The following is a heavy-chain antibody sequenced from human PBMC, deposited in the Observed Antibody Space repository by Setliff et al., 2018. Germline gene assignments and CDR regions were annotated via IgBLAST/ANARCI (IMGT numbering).Heavy chain of an antibody. Sequence: ASVKVSCKTSGHIFSSYGITWVRQAPGQGLEWMGWVSTYNGDTKSAQKFRGRVTMTTDISTSTVYMELRTLRSDDTAVYYCARRPIALAGYRKGAFDIWGQGTMVTVSS. CDR3: ARRPIALAGYRKGAFDI. CDR1: GHIFSSYG. D-gene: IGHD6-19*01. J-gene: IGHJ3*02. CDR2: VSTYNGDT. V-gene: IGHV1-18*01.